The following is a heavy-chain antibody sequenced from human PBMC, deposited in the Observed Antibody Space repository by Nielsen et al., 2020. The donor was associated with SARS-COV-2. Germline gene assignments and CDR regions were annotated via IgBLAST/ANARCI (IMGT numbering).Heavy chain of an antibody. CDR3: ARDNWGRMDV. CDR2: IYTDGST. D-gene: IGHD7-27*01. J-gene: IGHJ6*02. Sequence: GESLKISCGASGFTISSSFTSWVRQAAGKGLDWVSVIYTDGSTSHADSVKGRFTISRDNSKNTLYLQMNSLRAEDTAVYYCARDNWGRMDVWGQGTTVTVSS. V-gene: IGHV3-66*01. CDR1: GFTISSSF.